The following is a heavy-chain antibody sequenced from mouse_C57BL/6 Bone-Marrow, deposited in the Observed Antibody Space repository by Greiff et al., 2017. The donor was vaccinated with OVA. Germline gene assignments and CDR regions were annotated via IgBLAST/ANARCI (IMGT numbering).Heavy chain of an antibody. J-gene: IGHJ2*01. CDR1: GYTFTSYW. D-gene: IGHD1-1*01. V-gene: IGHV1-64*01. Sequence: VQLQQPGAELVKPGASVKLSCKASGYTFTSYWMHWVKQRPGQGLEWIGMIHPNSGSTNYNEKFKSKATLTVDKSSSTAYMPLSSLTSEDSAVYYCARGYYGSSYYFDYWGQGTTLTVSS. CDR3: ARGYYGSSYYFDY. CDR2: IHPNSGST.